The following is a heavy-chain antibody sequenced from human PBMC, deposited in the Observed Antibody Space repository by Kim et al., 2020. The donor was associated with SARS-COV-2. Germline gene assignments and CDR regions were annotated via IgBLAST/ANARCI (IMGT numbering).Heavy chain of an antibody. V-gene: IGHV3-48*03. CDR3: ARLDQQLNDY. J-gene: IGHJ4*02. D-gene: IGHD6-13*01. CDR2: TI. Sequence: TIYYAESLKGRFTISRDNGKNSLFLQMNSLRAEDTALYYCARLDQQLNDYWGQGTLVTVSS.